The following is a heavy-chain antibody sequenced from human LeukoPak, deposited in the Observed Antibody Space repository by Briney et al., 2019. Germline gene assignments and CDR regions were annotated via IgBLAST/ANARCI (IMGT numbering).Heavy chain of an antibody. CDR1: GGSISTYY. D-gene: IGHD2-2*02. J-gene: IGHJ4*02. CDR3: ARLNSGYCSSTSCYRKGYFDY. CDR2: IYHSGST. Sequence: SETLSLTCTVSGGSISTYYWTWIRQPPGKGLEWIGSIYHSGSTYYNPSLKSRVTISVDPSKNQFSLKLSSVTAADTAVYYCARLNSGYCSSTSCYRKGYFDYWGQGTLVTVSS. V-gene: IGHV4-59*08.